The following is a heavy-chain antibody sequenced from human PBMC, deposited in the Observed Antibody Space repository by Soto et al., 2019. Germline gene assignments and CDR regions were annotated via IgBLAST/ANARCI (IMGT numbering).Heavy chain of an antibody. D-gene: IGHD3-22*01. V-gene: IGHV4-59*01. Sequence: PSETLSLTCTVSGGSISSYYWSWIRQPPGKGLEWIGYIYYSGSTNYNPSLKSRVTISVDTSKNQFSLKLSSVTAADTAVYYCARDFDDSSGFLAVFDPWGQGTLVTVSS. CDR3: ARDFDDSSGFLAVFDP. J-gene: IGHJ5*02. CDR1: GGSISSYY. CDR2: IYYSGST.